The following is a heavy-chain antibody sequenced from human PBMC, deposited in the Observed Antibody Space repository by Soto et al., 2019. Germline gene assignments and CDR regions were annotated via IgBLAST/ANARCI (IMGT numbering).Heavy chain of an antibody. CDR1: EFSISTFW. D-gene: IGHD3-3*01. Sequence: GGSLRLSCAASEFSISTFWMHWVRQAPGKGLVWVSRINGDETITEYADFVKGRFTVSRDNAKNTVDLQMNSLRAEDTALYYCARGYDFWSGYYRPHGMDFSGQGTAVTVSS. CDR2: INGDETIT. CDR3: ARGYDFWSGYYRPHGMDF. J-gene: IGHJ6*02. V-gene: IGHV3-74*01.